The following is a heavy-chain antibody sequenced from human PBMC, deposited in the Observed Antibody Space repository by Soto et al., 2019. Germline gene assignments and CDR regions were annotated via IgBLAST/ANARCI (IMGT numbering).Heavy chain of an antibody. Sequence: GGSLRLSCAASGFTFSFYAMHWVRQAPGKGLEWVAVISYNGRNKHYVDSVKGRFTISRDNSQDTLYLQMDSLRPDDTAVYYCARQAKIGDRSQFYFDSWGQGTLVTVS. CDR1: GFTFSFYA. V-gene: IGHV3-30*04. CDR3: ARQAKIGDRSQFYFDS. D-gene: IGHD3-16*01. CDR2: ISYNGRNK. J-gene: IGHJ4*02.